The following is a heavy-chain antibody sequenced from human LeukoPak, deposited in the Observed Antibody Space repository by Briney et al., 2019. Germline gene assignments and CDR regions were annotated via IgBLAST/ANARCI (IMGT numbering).Heavy chain of an antibody. J-gene: IGHJ4*02. D-gene: IGHD5-12*01. Sequence: SQTLSLTCALSGDSVSSNSAAWTWIRQSPSRGLEWLGRTYYRSKWYNDYAVSVKSRITINPDRSKNQFSLQLNSVTPEDTAVYYCERGSSSGYDCDYWGQGTLVTVSS. CDR1: GDSVSSNSAA. V-gene: IGHV6-1*01. CDR3: ERGSSSGYDCDY. CDR2: TYYRSKWYN.